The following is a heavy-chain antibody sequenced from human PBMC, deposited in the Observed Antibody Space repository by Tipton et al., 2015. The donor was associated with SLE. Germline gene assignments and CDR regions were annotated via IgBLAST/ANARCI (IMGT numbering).Heavy chain of an antibody. J-gene: IGHJ4*02. D-gene: IGHD3-9*01. CDR3: ASGLLRYFDY. V-gene: IGHV4-59*09. Sequence: SLKSRVTISVDTSKNQFSLKLSSVTAADTALYYCASGLLRYFDYWGQGTLVTVSS.